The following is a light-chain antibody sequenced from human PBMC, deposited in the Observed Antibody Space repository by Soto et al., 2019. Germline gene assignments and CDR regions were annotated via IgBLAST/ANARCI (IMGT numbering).Light chain of an antibody. V-gene: IGKV3-20*01. CDR3: QLYGSSPRT. CDR1: QSVGTY. Sequence: EIVLTQSPGTLSLSPGEGATLSCRASQSVGTYLAWYQQRPGQAPRLLIYDSSTRITGIPDRFSGSGSGTDLTLTISRLEPEDFAAYYCQLYGSSPRTFGQGTKVEIK. CDR2: DSS. J-gene: IGKJ1*01.